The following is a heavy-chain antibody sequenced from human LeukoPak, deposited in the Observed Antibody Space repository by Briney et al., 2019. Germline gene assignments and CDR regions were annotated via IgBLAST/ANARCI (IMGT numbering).Heavy chain of an antibody. CDR1: GFTFSSYA. V-gene: IGHV3-30-3*01. D-gene: IGHD5-18*01. Sequence: GGSLRLSCAASGFTFSSYAMHWVRQAPGKGLEWVAVISYDGSNKYYADSVKGRFTISRDNSKNTLYLQMNSLRAEGTAVYYCAKDLVGYSYGYFDYWGQGTLVTVSS. CDR3: AKDLVGYSYGYFDY. J-gene: IGHJ4*02. CDR2: ISYDGSNK.